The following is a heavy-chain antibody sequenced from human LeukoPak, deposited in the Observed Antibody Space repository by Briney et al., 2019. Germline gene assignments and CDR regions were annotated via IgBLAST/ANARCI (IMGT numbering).Heavy chain of an antibody. CDR1: GFSFSSYA. D-gene: IGHD2-2*01. CDR3: AKDRKYCSGTSCPYYFDY. CDR2: ISGSYDNT. V-gene: IGHV3-23*01. J-gene: IGHJ4*02. Sequence: GGSLRLSCAATGFSFSSYAMSWVRQTPGKGLEWVSAISGSYDNTYYADSVKGRFTISRDNSKNTLYLQMNSLRAEDTALYYCAKDRKYCSGTSCPYYFDYWGQGTPVTVSS.